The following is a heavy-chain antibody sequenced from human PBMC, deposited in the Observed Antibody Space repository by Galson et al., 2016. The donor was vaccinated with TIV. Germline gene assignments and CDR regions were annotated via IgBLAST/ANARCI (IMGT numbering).Heavy chain of an antibody. V-gene: IGHV3-66*02. CDR3: ARERRYCGNECYLYYYYGMDV. CDR1: GFPVSDNY. D-gene: IGHD2-21*01. J-gene: IGHJ6*02. Sequence: SLRLSCAASGFPVSDNYMTWVRRAPGKGLEWVSMIYTDGSTYYADSVKGRFTISSDNSKNTLYLQMNRLRVEDTAVYYCARERRYCGNECYLYYYYGMDVWGPGTTVTVSS. CDR2: IYTDGST.